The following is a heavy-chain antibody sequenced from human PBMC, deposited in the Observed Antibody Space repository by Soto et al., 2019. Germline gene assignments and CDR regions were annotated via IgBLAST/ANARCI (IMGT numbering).Heavy chain of an antibody. J-gene: IGHJ5*02. V-gene: IGHV2-5*01. CDR3: ANRRVDTAASGLWFDP. Sequence: SGPTLVNPTQTLTLTCTFSGFSLSTSGVGVGWIRQPPGKALEWLALIYWNDDKRYSPSLKSRLTITKDTSKNQVVLTMTNMDPVDTATYYCANRRVDTAASGLWFDPWGQGTLVPVSS. D-gene: IGHD5-18*01. CDR1: GFSLSTSGVG. CDR2: IYWNDDK.